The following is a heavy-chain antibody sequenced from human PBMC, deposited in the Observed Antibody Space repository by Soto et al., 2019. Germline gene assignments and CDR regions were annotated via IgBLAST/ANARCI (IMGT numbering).Heavy chain of an antibody. J-gene: IGHJ4*02. CDR2: IYPGDSDT. D-gene: IGHD6-13*01. CDR1: GYSFTSYW. CDR3: ARLRGTPIAAAGIIGPWDGFDY. Sequence: PGESLKISCKGSGYSFTSYWIGWVRQMPGKGLEWMGIIYPGDSDTRYSPSFQGQVTISADKSISTAYLQWSSLKASDTAMYYCARLRGTPIAAAGIIGPWDGFDYWGQGTLVTVSS. V-gene: IGHV5-51*01.